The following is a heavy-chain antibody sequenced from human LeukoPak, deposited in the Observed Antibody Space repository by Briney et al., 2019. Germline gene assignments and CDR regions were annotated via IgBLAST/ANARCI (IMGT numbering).Heavy chain of an antibody. CDR1: GFTFSSYS. CDR3: ARLAAAGSIDP. V-gene: IGHV3-48*01. D-gene: IGHD6-13*01. Sequence: GGSLRLSCAASGFTFSSYSMNWVRQAPGKGLEWVSYISSSSSTIYYADSVKGRFTISRDNAKNSLYLQMNSLRAEDTAVYYCARLAAAGSIDPWGQGTLVTVSS. CDR2: ISSSSSTI. J-gene: IGHJ5*02.